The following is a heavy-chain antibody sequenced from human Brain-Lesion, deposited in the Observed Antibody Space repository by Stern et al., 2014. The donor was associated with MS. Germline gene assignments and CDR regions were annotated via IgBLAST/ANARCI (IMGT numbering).Heavy chain of an antibody. CDR2: IKHDGSET. CDR1: GFSFSSYW. J-gene: IGHJ6*02. V-gene: IGHV3-7*01. D-gene: IGHD2-8*02. CDR3: ARDCGVGNCAGARGYSYYYGLDV. Sequence: VQLVESGGGLVQPGGSQRLSCAASGFSFSSYWMTWVRQAPGRGPEWVANIKHDGSETYYVDSVKGRFTISRDNAKNSLYLQMHSLRDEDTAVYYCARDCGVGNCAGARGYSYYYGLDVWGQGTTVTVSS.